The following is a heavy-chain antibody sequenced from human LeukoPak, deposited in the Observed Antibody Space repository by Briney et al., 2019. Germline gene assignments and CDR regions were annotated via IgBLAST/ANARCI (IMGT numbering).Heavy chain of an antibody. J-gene: IGHJ6*03. Sequence: SETLSLTCTVSGGPISSYYWSWIRQPPGKGLEWIGYIYTSGSTNYNPSLKSRVTISVDTSKNQFSLKLSSVTAADTAVYYCARRSRYYDSSGYPDYYMDVWGKGTTVTVSS. D-gene: IGHD3-22*01. CDR3: ARRSRYYDSSGYPDYYMDV. V-gene: IGHV4-4*09. CDR2: IYTSGST. CDR1: GGPISSYY.